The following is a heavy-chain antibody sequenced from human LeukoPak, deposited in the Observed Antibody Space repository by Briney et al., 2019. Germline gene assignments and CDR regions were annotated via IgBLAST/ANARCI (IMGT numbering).Heavy chain of an antibody. D-gene: IGHD6-19*01. Sequence: GGSLRLSCAVSGFTVSGNYMSWVRQAPGKGLEWVSVMYSSGSTDYADSVKGRFTISRDNSKNTLYLQMNGLRVEDTAVYYCAREGGPYSSTLRGQWGQGTLVTVSS. V-gene: IGHV3-53*01. J-gene: IGHJ4*02. CDR2: MYSSGST. CDR3: AREGGPYSSTLRGQ. CDR1: GFTVSGNY.